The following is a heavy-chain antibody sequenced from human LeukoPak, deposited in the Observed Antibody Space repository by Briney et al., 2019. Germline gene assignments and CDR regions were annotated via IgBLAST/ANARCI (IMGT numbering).Heavy chain of an antibody. CDR1: GYSFTSYW. D-gene: IGHD6-19*01. CDR2: IYPGDSDT. V-gene: IGHV5-51*01. J-gene: IGHJ4*02. Sequence: GESLKTSCKGSGYSFTSYWIGWVRQMPGKGLEWMGIIYPGDSDTRYSPSFQGQVTISADKSISTAYLQWSSLKASDTAMYYCARLERLAVAGIGPSGYWGQGTLVTVSS. CDR3: ARLERLAVAGIGPSGY.